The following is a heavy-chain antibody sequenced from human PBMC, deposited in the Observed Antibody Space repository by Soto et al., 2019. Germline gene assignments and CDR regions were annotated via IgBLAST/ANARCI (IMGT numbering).Heavy chain of an antibody. J-gene: IGHJ4*02. CDR3: AKDLGDDYGDNY. V-gene: IGHV3-23*01. D-gene: IGHD4-17*01. CDR1: GFTISGYA. Sequence: PGGSLRLSCAASGFTISGYAMSWVSQAPGEGLEWVSAISGSGGSTYYADSVKGRFTISRDNSKNTLYLQRNSLRAEDTAVYYCAKDLGDDYGDNYWGQGTLDPVSS. CDR2: ISGSGGST.